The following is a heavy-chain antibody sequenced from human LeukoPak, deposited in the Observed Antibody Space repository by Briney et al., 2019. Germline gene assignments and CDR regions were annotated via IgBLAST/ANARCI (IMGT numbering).Heavy chain of an antibody. V-gene: IGHV4-34*01. D-gene: IGHD1-14*01. CDR3: AGISLTRRSLRHYYFDS. Sequence: SETLSLTCAVYRGSFSGYYWSWIRQPPGKGLEWIAEVNHSEGTNYNPSLRSRVTISVDTSKNQFSLKLSSVTAADTAVYYCAGISLTRRSLRHYYFDSWGQGTLVAVSS. J-gene: IGHJ4*02. CDR2: VNHSEGT. CDR1: RGSFSGYY.